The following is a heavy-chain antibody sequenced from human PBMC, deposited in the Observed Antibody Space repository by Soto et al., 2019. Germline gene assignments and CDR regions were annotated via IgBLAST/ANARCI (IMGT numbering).Heavy chain of an antibody. CDR3: ARHYDFWSGYSEWFDP. J-gene: IGHJ5*01. V-gene: IGHV3-21*01. Sequence: GGSLRLSCAASGFTFSSYSMNWVRQAPGKGLEWVSSISSSSSYIYYADSVKGRFTISRDNAKNSLYLQMNSLRAEDTAVYYCARHYDFWSGYSEWFDPWGQGTLVTVSS. CDR1: GFTFSSYS. CDR2: ISSSSSYI. D-gene: IGHD3-3*01.